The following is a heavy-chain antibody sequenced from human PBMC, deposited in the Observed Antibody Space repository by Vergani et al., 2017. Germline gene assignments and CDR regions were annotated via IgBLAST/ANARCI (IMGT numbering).Heavy chain of an antibody. J-gene: IGHJ4*02. CDR3: ARGYSREQAY. D-gene: IGHD6-13*01. CDR2: IWYDGSNK. CDR1: GFTFSSYS. Sequence: VQLVESGGGLVKPGGSLRLSCAASGFTFSSYSMNWVRQAPGKGLEWVAVIWYDGSNKYYADSVKGRFTISRDNSKNTLYLQMNSLRAEDTAVYYCARGYSREQAYWGQGTLVTVSS. V-gene: IGHV3-33*08.